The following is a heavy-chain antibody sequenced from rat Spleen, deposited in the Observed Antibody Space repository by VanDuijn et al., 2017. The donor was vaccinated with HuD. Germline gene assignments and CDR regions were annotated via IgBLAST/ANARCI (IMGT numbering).Heavy chain of an antibody. CDR2: INTDGGST. Sequence: EVQLVETGGGLVQPGRSLKLSCVASGFTFSNYWMYWIRQAPGKGLEWVSSINTDGGSTSYLDSVKGRFTISRDNAENTVYLQMNSLRSEDTETYYCAKDKDEGYVMDAWGQGASVTVSS. V-gene: IGHV5-58*01. J-gene: IGHJ4*01. CDR1: GFTFSNYW. CDR3: AKDKDEGYVMDA.